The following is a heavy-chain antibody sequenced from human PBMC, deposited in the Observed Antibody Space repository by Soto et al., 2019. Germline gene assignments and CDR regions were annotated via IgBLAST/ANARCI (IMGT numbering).Heavy chain of an antibody. CDR2: IKQDGSEK. D-gene: IGHD6-6*01. Sequence: GGSLRLSCAASGFTFSSYWMSWVRQAPGKGLEWVANIKQDGSEKYYVDSVKGRFTISRDNAKNSLYLQMNSLRAEDTAVYYCAREGTSIAARPLLEYFQHWGQGTLVTVSS. CDR1: GFTFSSYW. CDR3: AREGTSIAARPLLEYFQH. J-gene: IGHJ1*01. V-gene: IGHV3-7*01.